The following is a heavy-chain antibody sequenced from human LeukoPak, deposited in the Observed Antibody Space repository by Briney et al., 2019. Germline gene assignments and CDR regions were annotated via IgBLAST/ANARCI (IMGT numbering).Heavy chain of an antibody. CDR3: AKVKQWLVDPFDY. CDR2: ISGSGGST. D-gene: IGHD6-19*01. V-gene: IGHV3-23*01. CDR1: GFTFSSYA. Sequence: GGSLRLSCAASGFTFSSYAMSWVRQAPGKGLEWVSAISGSGGSTYYADSVKGRFTISRDNSKNTLYRQMNSLRAEDTAVYYCAKVKQWLVDPFDYWGQGTLVTVSS. J-gene: IGHJ4*02.